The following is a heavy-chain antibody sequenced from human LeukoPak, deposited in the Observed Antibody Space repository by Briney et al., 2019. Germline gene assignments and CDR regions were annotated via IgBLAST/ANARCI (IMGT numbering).Heavy chain of an antibody. J-gene: IGHJ4*02. CDR1: GYTFTSYD. CDR3: ARAPPRGTRWGSGGFDY. CDR2: MDPNSGNT. V-gene: IGHV1-8*01. D-gene: IGHD6-25*01. Sequence: GASVKVSCKASGYTFTSYDINWVRQATGQGLEWMGWMDPNSGNTGYAQKFQGRVTMTRNTSISTAYMELSSLRSEDTAVYYCARAPPRGTRWGSGGFDYWGQETLVTAS.